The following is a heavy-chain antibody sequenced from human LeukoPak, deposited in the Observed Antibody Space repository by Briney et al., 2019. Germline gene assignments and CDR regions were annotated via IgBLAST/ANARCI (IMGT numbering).Heavy chain of an antibody. CDR3: ARSRMTTIGWFDP. CDR1: GYTFIDYY. J-gene: IGHJ5*02. CDR2: LNPNSGVT. D-gene: IGHD4-17*01. V-gene: IGHV1-2*02. Sequence: SVKVSCKSSGYTFIDYYLYWVRQAPGQGLEWMGWLNPNSGVTNYAQTFQGRVTMTRDTYMRTAYMELSRLRSDDTAVYYCARSRMTTIGWFDPWGQGTLVTVAS.